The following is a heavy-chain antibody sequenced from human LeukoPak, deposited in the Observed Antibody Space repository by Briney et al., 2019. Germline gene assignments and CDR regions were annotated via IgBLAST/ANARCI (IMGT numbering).Heavy chain of an antibody. CDR2: IYYSGST. D-gene: IGHD6-6*01. Sequence: SETLSLTCTVSGGSISSHYWSWIRQPPGKGLEWIGYIYYSGSTNYNPSLKSRVTISVDTSKNRFSLKLSSVTAADTAVYYCARENEYSSSLDYWGQGTLVTVSS. J-gene: IGHJ4*02. V-gene: IGHV4-59*11. CDR1: GGSISSHY. CDR3: ARENEYSSSLDY.